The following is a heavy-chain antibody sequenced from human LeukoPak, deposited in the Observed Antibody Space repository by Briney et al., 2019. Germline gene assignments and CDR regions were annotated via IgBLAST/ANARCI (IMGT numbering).Heavy chain of an antibody. J-gene: IGHJ3*02. Sequence: PSETLSLTCTVSGGSISSSSYYWGWIRQPPGKGLEWIGSIYYSGSTYYNPSLKSRVTISVATSKNQFSLKLSSVTAADTAVYYCARGRAPSRWLFILNAFDIWGQGTMVTVSS. CDR1: GGSISSSSYY. D-gene: IGHD3-22*01. CDR3: ARGRAPSRWLFILNAFDI. V-gene: IGHV4-39*07. CDR2: IYYSGST.